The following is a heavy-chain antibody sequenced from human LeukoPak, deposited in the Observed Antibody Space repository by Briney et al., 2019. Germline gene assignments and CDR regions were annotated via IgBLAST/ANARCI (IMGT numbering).Heavy chain of an antibody. J-gene: IGHJ6*04. CDR1: GFTFSNYC. Sequence: GGSLRLSCAASGFTFSNYCMNWVRQAPGKGLECVANIKQGGSNKSHVDPVKGRFTISRDNAKNSLYLQMNSLRDAATAVYYCTGGRTMDVWGEGTTVTVSS. V-gene: IGHV3-7*04. CDR3: TGGRTMDV. CDR2: IKQGGSNK.